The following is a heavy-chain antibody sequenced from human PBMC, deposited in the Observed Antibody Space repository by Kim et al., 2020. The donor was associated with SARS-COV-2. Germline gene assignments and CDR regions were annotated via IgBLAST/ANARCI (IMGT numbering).Heavy chain of an antibody. Sequence: GGSLRLSCAASGFTFSSYGMHWVRQAPGKGLEWVAVIWYDVSNKYYADSVKGRFTISRDNSKNTLYLQMNSLRAEDTAVYYCARDRLYYDSSGYYYPDAFDIWGQGTMVTVSS. CDR1: GFTFSSYG. CDR2: IWYDVSNK. J-gene: IGHJ3*02. D-gene: IGHD3-22*01. V-gene: IGHV3-33*01. CDR3: ARDRLYYDSSGYYYPDAFDI.